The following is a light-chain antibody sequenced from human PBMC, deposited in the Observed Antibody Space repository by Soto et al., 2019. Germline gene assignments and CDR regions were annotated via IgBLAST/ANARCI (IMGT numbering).Light chain of an antibody. Sequence: IVMTQSPATLSFSPGEGATLSCRASQSVSSSYLSWYQQKPGQAPRLLIYGTSTRATGIPARFSGSGYGTDFTLTISSLQPEDFAVYYCQQDYNLPYTFGQGTKLEIK. CDR3: QQDYNLPYT. V-gene: IGKV3D-7*01. CDR1: QSVSSSY. J-gene: IGKJ2*01. CDR2: GTS.